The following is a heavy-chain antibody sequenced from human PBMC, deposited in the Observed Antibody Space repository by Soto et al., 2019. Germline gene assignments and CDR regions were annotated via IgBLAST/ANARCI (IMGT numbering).Heavy chain of an antibody. CDR1: GFTFSTYA. V-gene: IGHV3-23*01. J-gene: IGHJ3*02. CDR2: ISGSGGNT. D-gene: IGHD2-15*01. CDR3: ALGYWARDAFDI. Sequence: EVQLLESGGGLVQPGGSLRLSCAASGFTFSTYAMSWVRQAPGKGLEWVSAISGSGGNTYYADSVKGRFTISRDNSKSTLYLQMNSLRAKDTAVYYCALGYWARDAFDISGQGTMVTVSS.